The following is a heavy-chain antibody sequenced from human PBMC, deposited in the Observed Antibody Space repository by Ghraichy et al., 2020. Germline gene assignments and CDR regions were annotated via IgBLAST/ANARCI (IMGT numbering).Heavy chain of an antibody. J-gene: IGHJ5*02. CDR3: ATFSPGRFDP. V-gene: IGHV3-21*01. CDR2: ISSSSSYI. CDR1: GFTFSSYS. Sequence: GGSLRLSCAASGFTFSSYSMNWVRQAPGKGLEWVSSISSSSSYIYYADSVKGRFTISRDNAKNSLYLQMNSLRAEDTAVYYCATFSPGRFDPWGQGTLVTVSS.